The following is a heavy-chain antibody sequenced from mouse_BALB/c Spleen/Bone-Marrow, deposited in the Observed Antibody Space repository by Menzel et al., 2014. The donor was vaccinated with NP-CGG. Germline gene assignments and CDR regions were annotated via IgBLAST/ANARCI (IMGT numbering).Heavy chain of an antibody. CDR1: GYTFTSYW. Sequence: VKLVESGAELARPGASVKLSCKASGYTFTSYWIQWVKQRPGQGLEWIGAIYPGDGDTRYTQNFKGKATLTADKSSSTAYMQLSSLASDDAAVYYCARMWDGYYAMDYWGQGTSVTVSS. J-gene: IGHJ4*01. CDR2: IYPGDGDT. V-gene: IGHV1-87*01. D-gene: IGHD4-1*01. CDR3: ARMWDGYYAMDY.